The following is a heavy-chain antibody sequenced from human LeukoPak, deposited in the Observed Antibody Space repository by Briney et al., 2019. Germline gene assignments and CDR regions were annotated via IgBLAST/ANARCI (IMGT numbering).Heavy chain of an antibody. CDR2: IYHSGST. CDR1: GGSISSSNW. Sequence: SGTLSLTCAVSGGSISSSNWWSWVRQPPGKGLEWIGEIYHSGSTNYNPSLKSRVTISVDKSKNQFSLKLSSVTAADTAVYYCARVDYYDILTGYFLWGQGTLVTVSS. V-gene: IGHV4-4*02. D-gene: IGHD3-9*01. J-gene: IGHJ4*02. CDR3: ARVDYYDILTGYFL.